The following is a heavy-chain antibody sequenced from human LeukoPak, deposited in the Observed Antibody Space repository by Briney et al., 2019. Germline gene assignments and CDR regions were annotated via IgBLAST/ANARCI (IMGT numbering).Heavy chain of an antibody. Sequence: ASVKVSCKASGYTFTGYYMHWVRQAPGQGLEWMGRINPNSGGTNYAQKFQGRVTMTRDTSISTAYMELSRLGSDDTAVYYCASYSSSWLINDYWGQGTLVTVSS. V-gene: IGHV1-2*06. CDR2: INPNSGGT. CDR3: ASYSSSWLINDY. J-gene: IGHJ4*02. D-gene: IGHD6-13*01. CDR1: GYTFTGYY.